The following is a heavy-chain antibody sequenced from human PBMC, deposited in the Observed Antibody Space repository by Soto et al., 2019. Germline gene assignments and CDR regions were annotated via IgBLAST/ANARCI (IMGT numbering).Heavy chain of an antibody. J-gene: IGHJ6*02. D-gene: IGHD6-13*01. CDR1: GFTFSSYW. Sequence: EVQLVESGGGLVQPGGSLRLSCAASGFTFSSYWMSWVRQAPVKGLEWVGNIKQDGSEKNYVDFMEGRFTISRDNAEKSRYLQMNSLRAEDTAVYYCARLASAGRGWDVWGQGTTVVVSS. CDR3: ARLASAGRGWDV. V-gene: IGHV3-7*01. CDR2: IKQDGSEK.